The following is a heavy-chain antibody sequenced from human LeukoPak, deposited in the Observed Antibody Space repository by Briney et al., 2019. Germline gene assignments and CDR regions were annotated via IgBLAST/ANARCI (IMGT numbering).Heavy chain of an antibody. CDR3: AKVLGGWQYIDY. D-gene: IGHD3-10*01. J-gene: IGHJ4*02. CDR2: TRYDESTK. CDR1: TFTFSIYG. V-gene: IGHV3-30*02. Sequence: QSGVSLRLSCAASTFTFSIYGMHWVRQAPGQGLEWVAFTRYDESTKYYADSVRGRFTISRDNPRNMLSLQMNSLRPEDTAVYYCAKVLGGWQYIDYWGQGTLVTVSS.